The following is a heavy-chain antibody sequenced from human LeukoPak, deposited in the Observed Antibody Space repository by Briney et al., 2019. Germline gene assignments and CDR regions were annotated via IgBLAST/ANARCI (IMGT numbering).Heavy chain of an antibody. CDR1: GYSFTSYW. J-gene: IGHJ3*02. D-gene: IGHD4-23*01. V-gene: IGHV5-51*01. CDR2: IYPGDSDT. Sequence: GESLKISCKGSGYSFTSYWIGWVRQMPGKGLEWMGIIYPGDSDTRYSPSFQGQVTISADKSISTAYLQWSSLKASDTAMYYCARHRAPTNYGGNSDAFDIWGQGTMVTVSS. CDR3: ARHRAPTNYGGNSDAFDI.